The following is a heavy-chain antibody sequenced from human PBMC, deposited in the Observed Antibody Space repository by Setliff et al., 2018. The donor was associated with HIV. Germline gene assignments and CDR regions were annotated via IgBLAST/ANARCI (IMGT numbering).Heavy chain of an antibody. V-gene: IGHV4-39*01. Sequence: SETLSLTCTVSGGSISSSSYYWGWIRQPPGKGLEWIGSIYYSGSTYYDPSLKSRVTISVDTSKNQFSLKLSSVTAADTAVYYCARHGISGTRNDYYYYYYYMDVWGKGTTVTVPS. CDR3: ARHGISGTRNDYYYYYYYMDV. CDR1: GGSISSSSYY. J-gene: IGHJ6*03. D-gene: IGHD1-1*01. CDR2: IYYSGST.